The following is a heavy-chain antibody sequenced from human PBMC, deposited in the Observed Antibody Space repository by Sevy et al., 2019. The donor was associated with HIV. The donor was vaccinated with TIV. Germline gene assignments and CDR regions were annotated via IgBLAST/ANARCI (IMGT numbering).Heavy chain of an antibody. CDR1: GYTFTGYY. CDR3: AREAPHILTAFS. Sequence: ASVKVSCKASGYTFTGYYMHWVRQAPGQGLEWLGWINPSSGGTNYAQKFQGRVTMTRDTSISTAYMELSRLSSDDTAVYYCAREAPHILTAFSWGQGTLVTVSS. V-gene: IGHV1-2*02. D-gene: IGHD3-9*01. J-gene: IGHJ5*02. CDR2: INPSSGGT.